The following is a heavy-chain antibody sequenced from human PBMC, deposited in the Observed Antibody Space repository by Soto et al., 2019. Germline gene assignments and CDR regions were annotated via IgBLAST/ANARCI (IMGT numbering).Heavy chain of an antibody. V-gene: IGHV4-31*03. CDR2: IFYSGIT. CDR3: ARSFYNSYVFGY. Sequence: PSETLSLTCTVSGGSIRSGGYYWSWIRQHPGTGLDLIGNIFYSGITSYNPSLESRVTISVDTSKNQFSLNLSSVTAADTAVYFCARSFYNSYVFGYGGQGTLVTVSS. J-gene: IGHJ4*02. CDR1: GGSIRSGGYY. D-gene: IGHD4-4*01.